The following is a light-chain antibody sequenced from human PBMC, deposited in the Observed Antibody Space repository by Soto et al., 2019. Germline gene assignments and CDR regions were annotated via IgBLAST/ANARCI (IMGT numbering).Light chain of an antibody. Sequence: DIQMTQSPSSLSASVGDRVTITCRASQSIGKHLNWYQQKPGKAPKLLIYAASSLQSGVPSRFSGSGSGTDFTLTISSLQPEDFATYYCQQSYSTPITFGQGTRLEIK. CDR3: QQSYSTPIT. V-gene: IGKV1-39*01. J-gene: IGKJ5*01. CDR2: AAS. CDR1: QSIGKH.